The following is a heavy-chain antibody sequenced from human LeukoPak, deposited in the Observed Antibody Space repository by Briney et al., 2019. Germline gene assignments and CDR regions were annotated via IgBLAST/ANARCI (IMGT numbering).Heavy chain of an antibody. Sequence: GGSLRLSCAASGFTFSDHYMSWIRQAPGKGLEWVSYISKSGSIIYYADSVKGRFAISRDNAKNSLYLQMNSLRVEDTAVYYCARGGGWYYLDYWGQGTLVTVSS. D-gene: IGHD6-19*01. V-gene: IGHV3-11*04. CDR1: GFTFSDHY. J-gene: IGHJ4*02. CDR3: ARGGGWYYLDY. CDR2: ISKSGSII.